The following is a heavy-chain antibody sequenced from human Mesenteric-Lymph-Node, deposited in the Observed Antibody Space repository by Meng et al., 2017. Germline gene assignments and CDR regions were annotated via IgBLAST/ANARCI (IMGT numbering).Heavy chain of an antibody. CDR1: GGPTIGYF. J-gene: IGHJ4*02. D-gene: IGHD2-2*01. CDR2: IYYSGST. V-gene: IGHV4-39*07. CDR3: ARGAVPGLYYFDY. Sequence: SETLSLTCTVSGGPTIGYFWSWVRQPPGKGLEWIGSIYYSGSTYYNPSLKSRVTISVDTSKNQFSLKLSSVTAADTAVYYCARGAVPGLYYFDYWGQGTLVTVSS.